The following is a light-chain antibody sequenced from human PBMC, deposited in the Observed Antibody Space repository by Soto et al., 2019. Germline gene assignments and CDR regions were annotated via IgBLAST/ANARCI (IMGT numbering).Light chain of an antibody. CDR3: QQRSDWPT. Sequence: EIVLTQSPATLSLSPGERATLSCRASQSVSTYLAWYQQKPGQAPRLLIYDASNRAAGIPARFSGGGSGTDFTLTITSLDPEDFAVYYCQQRSDWPTFGAGTKVEIK. CDR2: DAS. CDR1: QSVSTY. J-gene: IGKJ4*01. V-gene: IGKV3-11*01.